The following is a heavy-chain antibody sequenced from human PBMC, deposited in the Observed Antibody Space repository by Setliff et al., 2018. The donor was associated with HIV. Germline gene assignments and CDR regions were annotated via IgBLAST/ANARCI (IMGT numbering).Heavy chain of an antibody. CDR3: AADLPSRGGGEFDY. V-gene: IGHV3-15*01. D-gene: IGHD3-10*01. Sequence: GESLRLSCAASGFTFRDAWMSWVRQAPGKGLEWIGLIKNTGATQFAAPGKDRFTIPRDVSKTTVYLQMSSLKTEDTALYFCAADLPSRGGGEFDYWGQGTQVTVSS. CDR1: GFTFRDAW. J-gene: IGHJ4*02. CDR2: IKNTGAT.